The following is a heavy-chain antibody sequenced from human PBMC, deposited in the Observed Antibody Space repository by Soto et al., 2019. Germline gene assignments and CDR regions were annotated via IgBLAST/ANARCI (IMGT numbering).Heavy chain of an antibody. J-gene: IGHJ3*02. Sequence: QVQLVESGGGVVQPGRSLRLSCAASGFTFSSYAMHWVRQAPGKGLEWVAVISYDGSNKYYADSVKGRFTISRNNSKNTPSVQMNGLRAADTAVYYCARDAYGDPWADAFDIWGQGTMVTVSS. V-gene: IGHV3-30-3*01. D-gene: IGHD4-17*01. CDR2: ISYDGSNK. CDR3: ARDAYGDPWADAFDI. CDR1: GFTFSSYA.